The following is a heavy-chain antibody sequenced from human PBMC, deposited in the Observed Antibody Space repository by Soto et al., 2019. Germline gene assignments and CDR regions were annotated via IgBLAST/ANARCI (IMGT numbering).Heavy chain of an antibody. D-gene: IGHD3-9*01. Sequence: SETLSLTCAVYGGSFSGYYWSWIRQPPGKGLEWIGEINHSGSTYYTPSLKSRVTISVDTSNHQFSLKLSSVTAADTALYYCVRARRLVANVDSWGQGTPVTVSS. V-gene: IGHV4-34*01. CDR1: GGSFSGYY. J-gene: IGHJ4*02. CDR2: INHSGST. CDR3: VRARRLVANVDS.